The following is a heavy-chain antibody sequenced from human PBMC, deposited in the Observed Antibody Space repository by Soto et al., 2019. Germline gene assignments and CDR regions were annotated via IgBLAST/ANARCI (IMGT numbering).Heavy chain of an antibody. D-gene: IGHD3-3*01. CDR3: ASHKGRFLEWVPFDY. J-gene: IGHJ4*02. Sequence: SETLSLTCSVSGDSIGDYYWSWIRQPPGKGLDWIGSIHYFGNTNYNPSLKSRVTISVDMSRNEFSLKLTSVTAADTAMYYCASHKGRFLEWVPFDYWGQGTLVTVSS. CDR2: IHYFGNT. V-gene: IGHV4-59*01. CDR1: GDSIGDYY.